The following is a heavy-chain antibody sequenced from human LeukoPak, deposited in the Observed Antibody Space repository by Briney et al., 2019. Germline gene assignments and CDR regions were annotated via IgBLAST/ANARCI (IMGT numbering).Heavy chain of an antibody. CDR2: GST. Sequence: PSETLSLTCAVYGGSFSGYYWGWVRQPPGKGLEWIGSGSTYYNPSLKSRVTISVDTSKNQFSLKLTSMTAADTAVYYCARTGGYMVWGVQNWFDPWGQGTLVTVSS. V-gene: IGHV4-34*01. D-gene: IGHD3-10*01. CDR1: GGSFSGYY. J-gene: IGHJ5*02. CDR3: ARTGGYMVWGVQNWFDP.